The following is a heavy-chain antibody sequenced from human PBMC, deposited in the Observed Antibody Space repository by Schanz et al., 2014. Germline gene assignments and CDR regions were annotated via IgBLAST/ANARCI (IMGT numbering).Heavy chain of an antibody. Sequence: QVQLQESGPGLVKPSGTLSLTCVVSGGSISSGVWWTWARQSPGKGLEWIGEIFHSGTTNYNPSLXXXXXMSVDTSQKQISXXXSSVTAADTAVYXXXXXXSIVVRGAYLYYYGXXVWGQGTTVTVSS. CDR3: XXXXSIVVRGAYLYYYGXXV. CDR2: IFHSGTT. J-gene: IGHJ6*02. V-gene: IGHV4-4*02. D-gene: IGHD3-10*01. CDR1: GGSISSGVW.